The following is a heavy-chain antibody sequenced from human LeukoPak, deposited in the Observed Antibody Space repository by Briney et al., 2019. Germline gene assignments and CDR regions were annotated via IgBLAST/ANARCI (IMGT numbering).Heavy chain of an antibody. Sequence: SETLSLTCTVSGGSISSYYWSWIRQPPGKGLEWIAYIYYSGSTNYNPSLKSRVTISVDTSKNQFSLKLRSVTAADTAVYYCARTTEGGYTYGYFYYYYMDVWGKGTTVTISS. J-gene: IGHJ6*03. CDR1: GGSISSYY. CDR3: ARTTEGGYTYGYFYYYYMDV. CDR2: IYYSGST. V-gene: IGHV4-59*01. D-gene: IGHD5-18*01.